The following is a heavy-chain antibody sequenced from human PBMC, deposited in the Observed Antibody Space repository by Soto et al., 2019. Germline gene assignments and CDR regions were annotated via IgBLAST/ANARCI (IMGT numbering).Heavy chain of an antibody. J-gene: IGHJ4*02. Sequence: QVQLVESGGGVVQPGRSLRLSCAASGFTFSSYGMHWVRQAPGKGLEWVAVISYDGSNKYYADSVKGRFTISRDNSKNTLYLQINSLRAEDTAVYYCAKEVSSGWLSYNYWGQGTLVTVSS. CDR3: AKEVSSGWLSYNY. CDR2: ISYDGSNK. V-gene: IGHV3-30*18. D-gene: IGHD6-19*01. CDR1: GFTFSSYG.